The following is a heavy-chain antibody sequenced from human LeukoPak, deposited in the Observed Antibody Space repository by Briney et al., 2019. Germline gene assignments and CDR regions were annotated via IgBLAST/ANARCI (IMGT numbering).Heavy chain of an antibody. J-gene: IGHJ4*02. Sequence: GASVKVSCKASGYTFTSYYMHWVRQAPGEGIEGMGIINLSVGSTSYPQTLQGRVTMTRDTSTSTVYMELSSLRSEDTAVYYCARAIFGVVVIFDYWGQGTLVTVSS. CDR1: GYTFTSYY. CDR3: ARAIFGVVVIFDY. V-gene: IGHV1-46*03. CDR2: INLSVGST. D-gene: IGHD3-3*01.